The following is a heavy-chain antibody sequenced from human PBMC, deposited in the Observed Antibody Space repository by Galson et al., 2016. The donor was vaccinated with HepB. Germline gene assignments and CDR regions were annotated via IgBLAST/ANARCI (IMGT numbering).Heavy chain of an antibody. CDR3: TRRVKDAMDV. V-gene: IGHV1-46*01. J-gene: IGHJ6*02. CDR1: GYTFTTYF. CDR2: INPSGGST. Sequence: SVKVSCKASGYTFTTYFMHWVRQAPGQGLEWMGIINPSGGSTSYAQKFQGRLTMTRDTSTSTVYMELSSLRSEDTAVYYCTRRVKDAMDVWGQGTTVTVSS.